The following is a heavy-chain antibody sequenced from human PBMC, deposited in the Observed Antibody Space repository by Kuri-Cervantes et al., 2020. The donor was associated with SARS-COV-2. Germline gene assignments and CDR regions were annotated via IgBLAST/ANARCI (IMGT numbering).Heavy chain of an antibody. J-gene: IGHJ4*02. CDR1: GFTFSSYS. V-gene: IGHV3-21*01. D-gene: IGHD6-19*01. CDR2: ISSSSYI. CDR3: ARSRYSSGWYSIAHDY. Sequence: GGSLRLSCAASGFTFSSYSMNWVRQAPGKGLEWVSSISSSSYIYYADSVKGRFTISRDNAKNSLYLQMNSLRAEDTAVYYCARSRYSSGWYSIAHDYWGQGTLVTVSS.